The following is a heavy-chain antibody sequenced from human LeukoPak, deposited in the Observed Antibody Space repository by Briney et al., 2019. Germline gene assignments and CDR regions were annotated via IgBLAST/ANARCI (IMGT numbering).Heavy chain of an antibody. J-gene: IGHJ3*02. V-gene: IGHV4-59*01. CDR1: GGSISSYY. CDR3: ARDEESGDSLGPFDI. D-gene: IGHD4-17*01. CDR2: IYYSGST. Sequence: SETLSLTCTVSGGSISSYYWSWIRQPPGKGLEWIGYIYYSGSTNYNPSLKSRVTISVDTSKNQFSLKLSSVTAADTAVYYCARDEESGDSLGPFDIWGQGTMVTVSS.